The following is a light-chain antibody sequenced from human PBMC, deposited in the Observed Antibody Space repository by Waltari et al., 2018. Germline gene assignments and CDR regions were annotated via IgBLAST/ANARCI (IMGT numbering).Light chain of an antibody. CDR3: CSYAGSYIYV. CDR2: DVT. V-gene: IGLV2-11*01. Sequence: QSALTQPRSVSGSPGQSITIACAGTNSDVGGYDYVPWYQQYPGKAPKLIIYDVTTRPSGVPDRFSGSKSANTASLTISGLQAEDEADYYCCSYAGSYIYVFGSGTKVTVL. CDR1: NSDVGGYDY. J-gene: IGLJ1*01.